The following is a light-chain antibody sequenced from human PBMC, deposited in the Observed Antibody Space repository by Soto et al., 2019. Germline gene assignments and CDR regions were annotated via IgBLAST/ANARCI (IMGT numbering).Light chain of an antibody. V-gene: IGKV3-20*01. J-gene: IGKJ3*01. CDR2: DAS. Sequence: VLTQSPGTLSLSPGERATLSCRASQSVSSSYLAWYQQKPGQAPRLLIYDASSRATGIPDRFSGSGSGTDFTLTISRLEPEDFAVYYCQQYGSSPFTFGPGTKVDI. CDR1: QSVSSSY. CDR3: QQYGSSPFT.